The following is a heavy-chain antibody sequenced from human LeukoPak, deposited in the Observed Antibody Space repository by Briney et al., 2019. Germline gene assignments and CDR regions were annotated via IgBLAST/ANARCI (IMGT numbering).Heavy chain of an antibody. CDR2: IPYDGSNK. CDR3: AKDRVPNSSGWYGFDY. CDR1: GFTFSSYG. Sequence: GGSLRLSCAASGFTFSSYGMHWVRQAPGKGLEWVAVIPYDGSNKYYADSVKGRFTISRDNSKNTLYLQMNSLRAEDTAVYYCAKDRVPNSSGWYGFDYWGQGTLVTVS. V-gene: IGHV3-30*18. J-gene: IGHJ4*02. D-gene: IGHD6-19*01.